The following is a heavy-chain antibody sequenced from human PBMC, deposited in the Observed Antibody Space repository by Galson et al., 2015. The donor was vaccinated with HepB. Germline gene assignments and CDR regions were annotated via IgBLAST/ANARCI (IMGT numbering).Heavy chain of an antibody. CDR2: INTNTGNP. CDR3: ARGSGPYYDILTGYYSIDAFDI. D-gene: IGHD3-9*01. Sequence: SVKVSCKASGYTFTSYAMNWVRQAPGQGLEWMGWINTNTGNPTYAQGFTGRFVFSLDTSVSTAYLQISSLKAEDTAVYYCARGSGPYYDILTGYYSIDAFDIWGQGTMVTVSP. J-gene: IGHJ3*02. CDR1: GYTFTSYA. V-gene: IGHV7-4-1*02.